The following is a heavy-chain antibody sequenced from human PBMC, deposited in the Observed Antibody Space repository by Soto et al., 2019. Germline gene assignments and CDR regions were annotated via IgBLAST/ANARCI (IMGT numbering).Heavy chain of an antibody. D-gene: IGHD2-2*01. V-gene: IGHV4-30-4*01. Sequence: SETLSLSCTVSGGSISSGGSYWGWIRQPPGKGLEWIGYIYYSGNTYFNPSLKSRVTLSVDTSKNQFSLNLSSVTAADTAVYYCVRYCSTTKCPFDYWGQGTLVTVSS. CDR3: VRYCSTTKCPFDY. CDR2: IYYSGNT. CDR1: GGSISSGGSY. J-gene: IGHJ4*02.